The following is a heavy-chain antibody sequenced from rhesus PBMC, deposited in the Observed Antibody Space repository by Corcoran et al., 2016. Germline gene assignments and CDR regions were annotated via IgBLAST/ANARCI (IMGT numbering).Heavy chain of an antibody. CDR2: INPYNGNT. CDR3: ARKGFDY. J-gene: IGHJ4*01. Sequence: QVQLVQSGAEVKKPGSSLKVYCKASGYPFTAYYMLLVRQAPLQGLEWMGWINPYNGNTTYAQKFHGRVTMTRETPMSTAYMELSSLRSEDTAVYYCARKGFDYWGQGVLVTVSS. CDR1: GYPFTAYY. V-gene: IGHV1S2*01.